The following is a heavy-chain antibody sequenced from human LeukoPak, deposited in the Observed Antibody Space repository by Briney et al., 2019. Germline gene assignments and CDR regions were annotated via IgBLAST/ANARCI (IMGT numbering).Heavy chain of an antibody. CDR2: ISGSGGST. D-gene: IGHD6-13*01. CDR3: AKGRIAAAGTGWFDP. V-gene: IGHV3-23*01. Sequence: PGGSLRLSCAASGFTFSSYGMSWVRQAPGKGLEGVSAISGSGGSTYYADSVKGRFTISRDNSKNTLYLQMNSLRAEDTAVYYCAKGRIAAAGTGWFDPWGQGTLVTVSS. CDR1: GFTFSSYG. J-gene: IGHJ5*02.